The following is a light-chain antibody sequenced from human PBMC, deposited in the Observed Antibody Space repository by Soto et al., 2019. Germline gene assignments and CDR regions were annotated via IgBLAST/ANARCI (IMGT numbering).Light chain of an antibody. J-gene: IGKJ1*01. CDR1: QSVSSR. CDR2: GAS. Sequence: EIVMTQSPATLSVSPGERVTLSCRASQSVSSRLAWYQQKPGQSPRLLIYGASTRATGIPARFSGSCSGTEFTLTISRRQSEDFGVYYCHQYNNLWTFGQGTKVEIK. CDR3: HQYNNLWT. V-gene: IGKV3-15*01.